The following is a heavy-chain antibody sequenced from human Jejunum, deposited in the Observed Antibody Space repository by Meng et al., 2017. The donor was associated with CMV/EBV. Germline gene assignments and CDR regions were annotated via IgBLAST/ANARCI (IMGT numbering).Heavy chain of an antibody. CDR3: AHRHRLRDFDY. D-gene: IGHD4-17*01. J-gene: IGHJ4*02. V-gene: IGHV2-5*02. CDR2: IYWDDDK. CDR1: GFSLSTSGVG. Sequence: ITWKESGPTLVKPTQTPTLTCTFSGFSLSTSGVGVGWIRQPPGKALEWLALIYWDDDKRYSPSLKNRLTITKDTSKNQVVLTLTNIDPVDTATYDCAHRHRLRDFDYWGQGTLVTVSS.